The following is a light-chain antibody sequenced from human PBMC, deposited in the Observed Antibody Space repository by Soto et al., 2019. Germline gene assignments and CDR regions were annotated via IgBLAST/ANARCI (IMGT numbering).Light chain of an antibody. J-gene: IGKJ4*01. V-gene: IGKV1-33*01. Sequence: DVQLTQSPSTLPASVGDRVAITCQASQNIFNYLNWFQQRPGKTPQLLISDASHLEPGVPSRFSGQRSGTDFTLIISDLQPEDFATYFCQQYEDLPLTFGGGTMVEV. CDR3: QQYEDLPLT. CDR2: DAS. CDR1: QNIFNY.